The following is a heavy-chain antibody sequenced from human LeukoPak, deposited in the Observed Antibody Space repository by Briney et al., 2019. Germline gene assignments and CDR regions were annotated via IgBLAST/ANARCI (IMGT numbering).Heavy chain of an antibody. Sequence: PGGSLRLSCAASGFTFSSYSMNWIRQSPGKGLEWIGSIYSSGQSYYKVSLRSRVTMSVDTSKDLFSLKLTSVTAADTAVYYCARAPVSTAYLHYYSMDVWGKGTMVTVSS. V-gene: IGHV4-59*10. CDR1: GFTFSSYS. CDR2: IYSSGQS. J-gene: IGHJ6*03. CDR3: ARAPVSTAYLHYYSMDV. D-gene: IGHD3-16*01.